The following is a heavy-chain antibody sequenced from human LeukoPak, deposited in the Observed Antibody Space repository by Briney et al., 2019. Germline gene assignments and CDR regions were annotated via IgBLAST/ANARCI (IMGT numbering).Heavy chain of an antibody. Sequence: SETLSLTCTVSGGSISSYHWSWIRQPPGKGLEWIGYIYHSGSTYYNPSLKSRVTMSVDRSKNHFSLRLHSVTAADTAVYYCTRAPSGGTVIDYWGQGTLVTVSS. CDR3: TRAPSGGTVIDY. CDR2: IYHSGST. V-gene: IGHV4-59*04. D-gene: IGHD4-17*01. CDR1: GGSISSYH. J-gene: IGHJ4*02.